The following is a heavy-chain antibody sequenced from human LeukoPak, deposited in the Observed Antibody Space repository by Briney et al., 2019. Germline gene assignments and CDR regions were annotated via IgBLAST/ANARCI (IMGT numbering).Heavy chain of an antibody. Sequence: SVKVSCKASGFTFTSSAVQWVRQARGQRLEWIGWIVVGSGNTNYAQKFQERVTITRDMSTSTAYMELSSLRPEDTAVYYCAAPQEYYYDSSGLWGQGTPVTVSS. D-gene: IGHD3-22*01. CDR1: GFTFTSSA. CDR2: IVVGSGNT. CDR3: AAPQEYYYDSSGL. J-gene: IGHJ4*02. V-gene: IGHV1-58*01.